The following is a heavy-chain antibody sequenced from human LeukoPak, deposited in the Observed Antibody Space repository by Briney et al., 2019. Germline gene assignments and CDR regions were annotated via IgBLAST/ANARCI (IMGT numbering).Heavy chain of an antibody. J-gene: IGHJ4*02. D-gene: IGHD5-18*01. CDR1: GGTFSSYA. V-gene: IGHV1-69*05. Sequence: ASVKVSCKASGGTFSSYAISWVRQAPGQGLEWMGGIIPIFGTANYAQKFQGRVTITTDESTSTAYMELSSLRSEDTAVYYCARLRGYSYGLREYYLDYWGQGTLVTVSS. CDR3: ARLRGYSYGLREYYLDY. CDR2: IIPIFGTA.